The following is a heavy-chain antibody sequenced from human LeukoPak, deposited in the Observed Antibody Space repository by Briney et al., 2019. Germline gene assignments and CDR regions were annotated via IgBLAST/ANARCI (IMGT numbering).Heavy chain of an antibody. J-gene: IGHJ6*03. CDR2: IYPGDSDT. V-gene: IGHV5-51*01. Sequence: GESLKISCKGSGYSFTSYWIGWVRQMPGKGLEWMGIIYPGDSDTRYSPSFQGQVTISADKSISTAYLQWSSLKASDTAMYYCARAKYSSSYSYYYYYMDVWGKGTTVTVSS. D-gene: IGHD6-6*01. CDR3: ARAKYSSSYSYYYYYMDV. CDR1: GYSFTSYW.